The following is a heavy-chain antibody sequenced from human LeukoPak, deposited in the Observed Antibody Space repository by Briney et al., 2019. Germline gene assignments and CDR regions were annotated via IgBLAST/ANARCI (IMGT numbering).Heavy chain of an antibody. Sequence: PSETLSLTCAVYGGSFSGYYWSWIRQPPGKGLEWIGEINHSGSTNYNPSLKSRVTISVDTSKNQFSLKLSSVTAADTAVYYCARGRARITMVRGEGPDYWGQGTLVTVSS. V-gene: IGHV4-34*01. J-gene: IGHJ4*02. CDR2: INHSGST. D-gene: IGHD3-10*01. CDR1: GGSFSGYY. CDR3: ARGRARITMVRGEGPDY.